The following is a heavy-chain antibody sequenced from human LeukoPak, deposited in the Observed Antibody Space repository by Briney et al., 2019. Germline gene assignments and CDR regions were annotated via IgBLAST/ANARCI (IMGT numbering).Heavy chain of an antibody. D-gene: IGHD4-11*01. Sequence: SGTLSLTCTVSGGSISSGSYYWSWIRQPAGKGLEWIGRIYTSGSTNYNPSLKSRVTISVDTSKNQFSLKLSSVTAADTAVYYCAREDDYQVDYWGQGTLVTVSS. J-gene: IGHJ4*02. CDR3: AREDDYQVDY. CDR2: IYTSGST. CDR1: GGSISSGSYY. V-gene: IGHV4-61*02.